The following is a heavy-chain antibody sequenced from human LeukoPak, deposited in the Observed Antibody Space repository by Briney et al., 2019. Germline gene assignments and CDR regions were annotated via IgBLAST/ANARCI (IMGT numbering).Heavy chain of an antibody. CDR2: TFYRSKWYN. CDR1: GDNVSSSSSG. J-gene: IGHJ4*02. Sequence: SQTLSLTCAISGDNVSSSSSGWSWIRQSPSRGLEWLGRTFYRSKWYNDYAVSVESRITISPDTSKNQFPLQLNSVTPEDTALYYCARGGFKRHFDFWGQGTLVTVSS. V-gene: IGHV6-1*01. CDR3: ARGGFKRHFDF.